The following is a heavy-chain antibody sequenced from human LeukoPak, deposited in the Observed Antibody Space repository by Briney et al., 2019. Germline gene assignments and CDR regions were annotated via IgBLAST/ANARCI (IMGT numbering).Heavy chain of an antibody. J-gene: IGHJ4*02. D-gene: IGHD2-2*01. V-gene: IGHV3-7*05. CDR1: GFTFSSYW. CDR3: ARGALLKYQLAIDY. Sequence: GGSLRLSCAASGFTFSSYWMTWVRQAPGKGLEWVANINQDGSETYYVDSVKGRFTISRDNVESSLYLQMNSLRAEDTDMYYCARGALLKYQLAIDYWGLGTLVTVSS. CDR2: INQDGSET.